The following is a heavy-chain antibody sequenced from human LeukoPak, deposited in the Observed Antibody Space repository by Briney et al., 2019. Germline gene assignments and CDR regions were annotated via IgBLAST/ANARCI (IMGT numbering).Heavy chain of an antibody. J-gene: IGHJ3*02. Sequence: SETLSLTCTVSGGSISSYYWSWIRQPPGKGLEWIGYIYYRGSTNYNPSLKSRVTISVDTSKNQFSLKLSSVTAADTAVYYCARDSLSARSPFDWLLLHAFDIWGQGTMVTVSS. D-gene: IGHD3-9*01. CDR2: IYYRGST. V-gene: IGHV4-59*01. CDR1: GGSISSYY. CDR3: ARDSLSARSPFDWLLLHAFDI.